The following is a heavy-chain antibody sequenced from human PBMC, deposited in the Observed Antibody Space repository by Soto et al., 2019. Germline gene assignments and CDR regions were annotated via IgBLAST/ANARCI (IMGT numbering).Heavy chain of an antibody. CDR2: ISNNGAHT. CDR1: GFPFGNFE. Sequence: EAQLVESGGGLVQPGGSRGLSVAAPGFPFGNFELHWVRQAPGKGLDFVSGISNNGAHTDYAKSVKGRFTISRDNSENTLYLQMGSLRAEDMALYYCARRGYGSRWPNVYMDVWGKGTTVTVSS. D-gene: IGHD6-13*01. CDR3: ARRGYGSRWPNVYMDV. J-gene: IGHJ6*03. V-gene: IGHV3-64*01.